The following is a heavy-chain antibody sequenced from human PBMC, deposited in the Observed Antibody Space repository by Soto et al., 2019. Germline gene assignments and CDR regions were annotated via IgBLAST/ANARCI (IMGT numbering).Heavy chain of an antibody. D-gene: IGHD6-19*01. Sequence: QVQLVQSGAEVKKPGSSVKVSCKASGGTFSSYAISWVRQAPGQGLEWMGGIIPIFGTANYAQKFQGRVTITADESTSTAYMELSSLRSEETAVYYCARAGQDSSGWYYFDYWGQGTLVTVSS. CDR2: IIPIFGTA. V-gene: IGHV1-69*01. CDR1: GGTFSSYA. J-gene: IGHJ4*02. CDR3: ARAGQDSSGWYYFDY.